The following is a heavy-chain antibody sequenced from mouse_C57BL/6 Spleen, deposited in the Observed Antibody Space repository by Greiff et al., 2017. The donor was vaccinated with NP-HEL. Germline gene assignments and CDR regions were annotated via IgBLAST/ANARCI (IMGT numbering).Heavy chain of an antibody. CDR3: ARDVLYGSSWGYFDV. Sequence: EVKVVESGGGLVQSGRSLRLSCATSGFTFSDFYMEWVRQAPGKGLEWIAASRNKANDYTTEYSASVKGRFIVSRDTSQSILYLQMNALRAEDTAIYYCARDVLYGSSWGYFDVWGTGTTVTVSS. D-gene: IGHD1-1*01. CDR1: GFTFSDFY. J-gene: IGHJ1*03. V-gene: IGHV7-1*01. CDR2: SRNKANDYTT.